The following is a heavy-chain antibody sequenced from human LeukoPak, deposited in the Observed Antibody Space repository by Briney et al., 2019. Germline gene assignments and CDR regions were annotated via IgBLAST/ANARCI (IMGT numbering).Heavy chain of an antibody. CDR2: IYYSGST. V-gene: IGHV4-59*01. J-gene: IGHJ5*02. CDR3: AIYYDTSGYFA. Sequence: SETLSLTCTVSGGSISSNYWSWIRQPPGKGLEWIGYIYYSGSTNYNPSPKSRVTISVDTSKNQFSLKLSSVTAADTAVYYCAIYYDTSGYFAWGQGTLVTVSS. D-gene: IGHD3-22*01. CDR1: GGSISSNY.